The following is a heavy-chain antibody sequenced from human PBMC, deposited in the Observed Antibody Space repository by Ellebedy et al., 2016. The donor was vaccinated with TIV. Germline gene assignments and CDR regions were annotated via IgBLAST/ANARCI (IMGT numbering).Heavy chain of an antibody. J-gene: IGHJ4*02. V-gene: IGHV4-59*01. CDR1: GGSIHNYY. CDR3: ARTKAVAGTFCFDY. CDR2: IYYSGST. Sequence: SETLSLTCTVSGGSIHNYYWSWIRQPPGKGLEWIGYIYYSGSTHYNPSLKSRVTISVDTSKNQFSLKLSSVTAADTAVYYCARTKAVAGTFCFDYWGQGTLVTVSS. D-gene: IGHD6-19*01.